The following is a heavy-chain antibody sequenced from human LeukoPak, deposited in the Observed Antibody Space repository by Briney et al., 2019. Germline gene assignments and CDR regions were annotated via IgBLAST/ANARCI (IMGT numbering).Heavy chain of an antibody. CDR3: ATDSGSRIQLWTPLKY. D-gene: IGHD5-18*01. CDR2: ISSDGSNK. Sequence: GRSLRLSCAASGFTFGSYAMNWVRQAPGKGLEWVAVISSDGSNKFYVDSVKGRFTISRDNPKNTLYLQMNSLRPEDTAVYYCATDSGSRIQLWTPLKYWGQGTLVTVSS. CDR1: GFTFGSYA. J-gene: IGHJ4*02. V-gene: IGHV3-30*03.